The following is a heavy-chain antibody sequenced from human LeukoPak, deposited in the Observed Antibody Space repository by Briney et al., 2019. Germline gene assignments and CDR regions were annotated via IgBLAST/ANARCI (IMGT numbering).Heavy chain of an antibody. CDR2: IYSGGSA. CDR1: GFIVSTNY. D-gene: IGHD2-2*02. Sequence: GGSLRLSCAASGFIVSTNYMSWVRQAPGKGLEWVSVIYSGGSAYYADSVKGRFTISRDNSKNTLYLQMNSLRAEDTAVYYCARDDVRYCSSTSCYSSEYYYGMDVWGQGTTVTVSS. CDR3: ARDDVRYCSSTSCYSSEYYYGMDV. J-gene: IGHJ6*02. V-gene: IGHV3-66*01.